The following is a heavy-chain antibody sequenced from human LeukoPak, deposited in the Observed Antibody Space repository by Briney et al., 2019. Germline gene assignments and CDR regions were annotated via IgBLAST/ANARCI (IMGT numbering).Heavy chain of an antibody. CDR2: MNPNSGNT. CDR1: GYTLTNFG. Sequence: ASVKVSCKAFGYTLTNFGIVWVRQATGQGLEWMGWMNPNSGNTGYAQKFQGRVTMTRNTSISTAYMELSSLRSEDTAVYYCARGSGYDFWSGYQAWDAFDIWGQGTMVTVSS. V-gene: IGHV1-8*02. J-gene: IGHJ3*02. CDR3: ARGSGYDFWSGYQAWDAFDI. D-gene: IGHD3-3*01.